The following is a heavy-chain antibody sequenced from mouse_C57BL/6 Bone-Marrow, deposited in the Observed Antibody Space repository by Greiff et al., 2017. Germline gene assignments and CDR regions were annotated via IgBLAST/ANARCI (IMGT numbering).Heavy chain of an antibody. J-gene: IGHJ2*01. CDR3: SSFGGNYFDV. D-gene: IGHD1-1*02. CDR2: IDPEIGDT. V-gene: IGHV14-4*01. CDR1: GFNIKDDY. Sequence: VQLQQSGAELVRPGASVKLSCTASGFNIKDDYIYWVNQRPEQGLEWIGWIDPEIGDTEYASKFQGKATITSDTSSNTAYLQLSRLTSEDTAVYYCSSFGGNYFDVWGQGTPLTVAS.